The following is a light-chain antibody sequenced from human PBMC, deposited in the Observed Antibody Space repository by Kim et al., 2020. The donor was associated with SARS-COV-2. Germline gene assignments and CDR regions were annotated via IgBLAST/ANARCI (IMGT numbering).Light chain of an antibody. CDR3: QQSYNVPRT. CDR2: SAS. Sequence: SASVGDRVGITCRTSQTISNYLNWYQQRPGKAPRLLIYSASTLQSGVPSRFSGSGSGTDFTLTISSLQPEDSATYYCQQSYNVPRTFGQGTKLEI. J-gene: IGKJ2*01. V-gene: IGKV1-39*01. CDR1: QTISNY.